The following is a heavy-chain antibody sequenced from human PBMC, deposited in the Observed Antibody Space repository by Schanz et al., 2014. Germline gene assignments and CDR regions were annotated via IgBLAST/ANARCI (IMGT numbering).Heavy chain of an antibody. CDR1: GFGFDDYA. Sequence: AQLVESGGGVVQPGRSLRLSCAASGFGFDDYAMSWVRQTPGKGLEWVSHINSDGTTTTYADSVKGRFTISRDNAENTLYLQMNSLRAEDTAVYYCARSGSSNWYFFDYWGQGTLVTVSS. D-gene: IGHD6-13*01. CDR2: INSDGTTT. J-gene: IGHJ4*02. V-gene: IGHV3-74*02. CDR3: ARSGSSNWYFFDY.